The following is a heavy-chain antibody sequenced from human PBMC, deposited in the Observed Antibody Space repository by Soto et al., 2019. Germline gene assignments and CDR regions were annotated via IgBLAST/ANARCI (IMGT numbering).Heavy chain of an antibody. CDR2: ISSSGGTI. D-gene: IGHD6-19*01. J-gene: IGHJ4*02. CDR1: GFSLSDYY. CDR3: AGDRTTGWSPLDY. V-gene: IGHV3-11*01. Sequence: QVQLVESGGGLVRTGGSLRLSCAASGFSLSDYYMTWVRQPPGTGLEWVSYISSSGGTINYADSVKGRFTVSRDNAKNSLYLQMNSLRAEDTAVYYCAGDRTTGWSPLDYWGQGTLVTVSS.